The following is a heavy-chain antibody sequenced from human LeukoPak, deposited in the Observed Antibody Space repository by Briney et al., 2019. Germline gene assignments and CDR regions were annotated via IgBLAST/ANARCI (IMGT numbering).Heavy chain of an antibody. CDR2: IYTSGST. J-gene: IGHJ4*02. Sequence: SETLSLTCTVSGGSISSYYWSWIRQPAGKGLEWIGRIYTSGSTNYNPSLKSRVTMSVDTSKNQFSLKLSSVTAADTAVYYCAREWRYCSSTSCYWSAYFDYWGQGTLVTVSS. V-gene: IGHV4-4*07. CDR1: GGSISSYY. CDR3: AREWRYCSSTSCYWSAYFDY. D-gene: IGHD2-2*01.